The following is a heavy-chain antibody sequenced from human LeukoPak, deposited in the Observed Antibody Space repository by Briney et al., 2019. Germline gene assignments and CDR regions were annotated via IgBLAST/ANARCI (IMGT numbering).Heavy chain of an antibody. CDR3: AGDGDWARSSDY. CDR2: ISAYNGNT. CDR1: GYTFSSYG. D-gene: IGHD2-21*02. J-gene: IGHJ4*02. V-gene: IGHV1-18*01. Sequence: ASVKVSCKASGYTFSSYGFSWVRQAPGQGLEWMGWISAYNGNTNYAQKLQGRVTMTTDTSTSTAYMELRSLRSDDTAVYYCAGDGDWARSSDYWGQGTLVTVSS.